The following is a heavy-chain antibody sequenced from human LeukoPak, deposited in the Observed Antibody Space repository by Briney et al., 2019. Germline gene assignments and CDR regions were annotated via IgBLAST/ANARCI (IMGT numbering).Heavy chain of an antibody. Sequence: SETLSLTGTVAGGSIRSFYWSWFRQPPGRGLEWIAYVSYSGNTNYNPSLKSRVTMSIDTSKNEFSLKLSSVTAADTAVYYCARLGGSYSVDYWGQGTLVTVSS. CDR2: VSYSGNT. CDR3: ARLGGSYSVDY. V-gene: IGHV4-59*08. D-gene: IGHD3-10*01. J-gene: IGHJ4*02. CDR1: GGSIRSFY.